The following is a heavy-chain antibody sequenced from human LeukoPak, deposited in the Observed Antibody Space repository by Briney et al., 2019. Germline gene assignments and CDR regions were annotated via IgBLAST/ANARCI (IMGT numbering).Heavy chain of an antibody. Sequence: VASVKVSCKASGYTFTSYAMHWVRQAPGQRLEWMGWTNAGNGNTRYSQKFQGRVTITRDTSASTAYMELSSLRSEDTAVYYCARDNDLWSAPSWFDPWGQGTLVTVSS. J-gene: IGHJ5*02. D-gene: IGHD3-3*01. CDR2: TNAGNGNT. CDR1: GYTFTSYA. CDR3: ARDNDLWSAPSWFDP. V-gene: IGHV1-3*01.